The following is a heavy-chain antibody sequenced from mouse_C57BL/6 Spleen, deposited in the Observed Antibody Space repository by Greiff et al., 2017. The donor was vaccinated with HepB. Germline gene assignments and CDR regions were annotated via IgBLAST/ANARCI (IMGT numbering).Heavy chain of an antibody. Sequence: VQRVESGPELVKPGASVKISCKASGYAFSSSWMNWVKQRPGKGLEWIGRIYPGDGDTNYNGKFKGQATLTADKSSSTAYMQLSSLTSEDSAVYFCARAGCVYYGFYFDYWGQGTTLTVSS. J-gene: IGHJ2*01. CDR1: GYAFSSSW. CDR3: ARAGCVYYGFYFDY. V-gene: IGHV1-82*01. D-gene: IGHD2-2*01. CDR2: IYPGDGDT.